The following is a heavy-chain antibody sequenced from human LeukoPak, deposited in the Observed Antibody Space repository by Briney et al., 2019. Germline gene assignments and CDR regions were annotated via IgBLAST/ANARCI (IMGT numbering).Heavy chain of an antibody. D-gene: IGHD6-19*01. CDR3: ARDGPSSGWYGGD. CDR2: IIPTLGIA. Sequence: SVKVTCKASGGTFSSYAISWVRRAPGQGLEWMGRIIPTLGIANYAQKFQGRVTITADKSTSTAYMELSSLRSEDTAVYYCARDGPSSGWYGGDWGQGTLVTVSS. CDR1: GGTFSSYA. V-gene: IGHV1-69*04. J-gene: IGHJ4*02.